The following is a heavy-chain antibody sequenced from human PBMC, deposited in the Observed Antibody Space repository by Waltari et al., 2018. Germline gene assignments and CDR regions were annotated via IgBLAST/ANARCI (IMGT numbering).Heavy chain of an antibody. D-gene: IGHD2-2*01. CDR2: INRDGRST. J-gene: IGHJ4*02. Sequence: EVQLVESGGGLVQPGGSLRLSCAASGFTFSSYWMHWVRQAPGKGLVLVSRINRDGRSTSYADSVKGRFTISRDNAKNTLYLQMNSLRAEDTAVYYCARGASYQLLSRVMDVWGQGTLVTVSS. V-gene: IGHV3-74*01. CDR1: GFTFSSYW. CDR3: ARGASYQLLSRVMDV.